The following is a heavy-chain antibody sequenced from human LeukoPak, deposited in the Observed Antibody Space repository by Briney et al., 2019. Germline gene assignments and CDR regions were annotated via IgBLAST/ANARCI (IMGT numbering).Heavy chain of an antibody. CDR2: IKQDGSEK. V-gene: IGHV3-7*01. D-gene: IGHD4-23*01. Sequence: PGGSLRLSCAASGFTFSSYAMSWVRQAPGKGLEWVANIKQDGSEKYYVDSVRGRFTVSRDNAKNLLYLQMSSLRAEDTGVYYCARRVTTVVTATSDFDYWGQGTLVTVSS. J-gene: IGHJ4*02. CDR1: GFTFSSYA. CDR3: ARRVTTVVTATSDFDY.